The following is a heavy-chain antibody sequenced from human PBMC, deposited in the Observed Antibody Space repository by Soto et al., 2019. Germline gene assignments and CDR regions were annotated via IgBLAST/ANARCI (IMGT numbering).Heavy chain of an antibody. Sequence: QITLKESGPTLVKPTQTLTLTCTFSGFSLSTSGVGVGWIRQPPGKALEWLALIYWDDDKRYSPSLKSRLTITKDTSKNQVVLTMTNMDPLDTATYYCAHRGYCSSTSCYASGAFDIWGQGTMVTVSS. CDR2: IYWDDDK. J-gene: IGHJ3*02. CDR3: AHRGYCSSTSCYASGAFDI. CDR1: GFSLSTSGVG. D-gene: IGHD2-2*01. V-gene: IGHV2-5*02.